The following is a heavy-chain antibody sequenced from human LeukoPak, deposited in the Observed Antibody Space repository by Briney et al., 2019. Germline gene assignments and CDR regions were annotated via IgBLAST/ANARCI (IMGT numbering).Heavy chain of an antibody. Sequence: ASVKVSCKASGYTFSSYDINWVRQATGQGLEWMGWMNPNSGNRGYAQKFQGRVTITRNTSISTAYMELSSLRSEDTAVYYCARRLGLRWDLQAFDIWGQGAMVTVSS. CDR3: ARRLGLRWDLQAFDI. J-gene: IGHJ3*02. CDR1: GYTFSSYD. V-gene: IGHV1-8*03. D-gene: IGHD4-23*01. CDR2: MNPNSGNR.